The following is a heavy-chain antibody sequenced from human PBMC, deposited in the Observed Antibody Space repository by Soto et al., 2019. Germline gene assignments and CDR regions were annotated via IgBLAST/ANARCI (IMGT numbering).Heavy chain of an antibody. CDR1: GCSISRYY. Sequence: QVQLQESGPGLVKPSETLFLTCTVPGCSISRYYWSWIRQPPGRGLEWIGFIYSSGSTTYNPSLRSRVTISVDTSNNQFSLKLTSVTAADTAVYYCARRDSSGYYVYWGQGTLVTVSS. CDR2: IYSSGST. D-gene: IGHD3-22*01. CDR3: ARRDSSGYYVY. J-gene: IGHJ4*02. V-gene: IGHV4-59*08.